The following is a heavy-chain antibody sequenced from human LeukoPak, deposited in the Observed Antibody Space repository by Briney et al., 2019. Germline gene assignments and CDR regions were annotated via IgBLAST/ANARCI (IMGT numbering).Heavy chain of an antibody. Sequence: SETLSLTCTVSGGSISSYYWSWIRQPPGKGLEWIGYIYYSGSTNYNPSLKSRVTISVDTSKNQLSLKLSSVTAADTAVYYCARDRMGYYMDVWGKGTTVTISS. CDR3: ARDRMGYYMDV. CDR2: IYYSGST. CDR1: GGSISSYY. V-gene: IGHV4-59*01. D-gene: IGHD1-26*01. J-gene: IGHJ6*03.